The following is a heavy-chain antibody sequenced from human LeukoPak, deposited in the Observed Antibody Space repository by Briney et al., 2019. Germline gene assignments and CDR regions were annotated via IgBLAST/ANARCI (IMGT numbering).Heavy chain of an antibody. V-gene: IGHV1-46*01. J-gene: IGHJ3*02. CDR3: ARSTIFGVVMTAFDI. D-gene: IGHD3-3*01. CDR2: INPNGGST. Sequence: ASVKVSCKASGYTVTSYYMHWVRQAPGQALEWMGIINPNGGSTSYAQKFQGRVTMTRDMSTSTVYMELSSLRSEDTAVYYCARSTIFGVVMTAFDIWGQGTMVTVSS. CDR1: GYTVTSYY.